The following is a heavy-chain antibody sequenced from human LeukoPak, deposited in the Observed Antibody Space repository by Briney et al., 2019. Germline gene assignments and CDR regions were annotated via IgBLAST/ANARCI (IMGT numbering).Heavy chain of an antibody. CDR1: GYTFTGYY. V-gene: IGHV1-2*04. CDR3: ARGRRTPLLWFGDGEFDY. Sequence: ASVKVSCKASGYTFTGYYMQWVRQAPGQGLEWMGWINPNSGGTNYAQKFQGWVTMTRDTSISTAYMELSRLRSDDTAVYYCARGRRTPLLWFGDGEFDYWGQGTLVTVSS. CDR2: INPNSGGT. J-gene: IGHJ4*02. D-gene: IGHD3-10*01.